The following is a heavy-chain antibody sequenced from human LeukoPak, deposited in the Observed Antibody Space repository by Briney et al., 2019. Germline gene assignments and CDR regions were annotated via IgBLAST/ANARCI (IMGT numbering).Heavy chain of an antibody. CDR1: GGSISSGGYY. Sequence: PSETLSLTCTVSGGSISSGGYYWSWIRQHPGKGLEWIGYIYYSGSTYYNLSLKSRVTISVDTSKNQFSLKLSSVTAADTAVYYCARAAGSGSDLDYWGQGTLVTVSS. J-gene: IGHJ4*02. CDR2: IYYSGST. CDR3: ARAAGSGSDLDY. D-gene: IGHD3-10*01. V-gene: IGHV4-31*03.